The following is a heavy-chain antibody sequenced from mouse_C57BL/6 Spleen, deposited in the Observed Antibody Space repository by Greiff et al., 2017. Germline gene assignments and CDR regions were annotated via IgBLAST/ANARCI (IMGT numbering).Heavy chain of an antibody. CDR2: ISSGSSTI. V-gene: IGHV5-17*01. D-gene: IGHD4-1*01. J-gene: IGHJ2*01. CDR3: ARGTGMDFDY. CDR1: GFTFSDYG. Sequence: VQLKESGGGLVKPGGSLKLSCAASGFTFSDYGMHWVRQAPEKGLEWVAYISSGSSTIYYADTVKGRFTISRDNAKNTLFLQMTSLRSEDTAMYYCARGTGMDFDYWGQGTTLTVSS.